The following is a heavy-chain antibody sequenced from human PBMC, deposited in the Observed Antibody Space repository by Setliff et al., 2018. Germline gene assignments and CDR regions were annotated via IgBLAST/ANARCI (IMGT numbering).Heavy chain of an antibody. V-gene: IGHV1-8*02. CDR2: MNPNSGNT. J-gene: IGHJ5*02. CDR1: GYTFTSYD. CDR3: ARGPYNIYDRSGYGFTNWFDP. Sequence: GASVKVSCKASGYTFTSYDINWVRQATGQGLEWMGWMNPNSGNTGYAQKFQGRVTMTRNTSISTAYMELSSLRSEDTAVYYCARGPYNIYDRSGYGFTNWFDPWGQGSLVTVSS. D-gene: IGHD3-22*01.